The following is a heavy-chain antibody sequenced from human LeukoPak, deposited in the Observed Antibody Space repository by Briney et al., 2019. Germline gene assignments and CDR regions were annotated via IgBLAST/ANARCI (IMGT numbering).Heavy chain of an antibody. Sequence: ASVKVSCKASGYTFTSYGISWVRQAPGRGLEWMGWISAYNGNTNYAQKLQGRVTMTTDTSTSTAYMELRSLRSDDTAVYYCARDEKGEGYYYDSSGYPDAFDIWGQGTMVTVSS. J-gene: IGHJ3*02. V-gene: IGHV1-18*01. CDR2: ISAYNGNT. CDR3: ARDEKGEGYYYDSSGYPDAFDI. CDR1: GYTFTSYG. D-gene: IGHD3-22*01.